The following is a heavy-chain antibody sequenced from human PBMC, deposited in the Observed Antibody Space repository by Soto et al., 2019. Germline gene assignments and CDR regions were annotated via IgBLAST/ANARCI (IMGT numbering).Heavy chain of an antibody. CDR1: GFTFSSYG. CDR2: IWYDGSNK. CDR3: ARDHGKWQQLVAEYFQH. D-gene: IGHD6-13*01. V-gene: IGHV3-33*01. Sequence: QVQLVESGGGVVQPGRSLRLSCAASGFTFSSYGMHWVRQAPGKGLEWVAVIWYDGSNKYYADSVKGRFTISRDNSKNTLYLHMNSLRAEDTAVYYCARDHGKWQQLVAEYFQHWGQGTLVTVSS. J-gene: IGHJ1*01.